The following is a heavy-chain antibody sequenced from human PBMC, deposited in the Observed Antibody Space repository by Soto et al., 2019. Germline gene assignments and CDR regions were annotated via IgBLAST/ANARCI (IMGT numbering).Heavy chain of an antibody. V-gene: IGHV4-30-4*01. J-gene: IGHJ4*02. D-gene: IGHD3-22*01. CDR2: VYYSGSS. CDR1: GDSISGGASF. Sequence: LSLTCTVSGDSISGGASFWSWIRQPPGKGLEWIANVYYSGSSYYNPSLKSRLTISVDTTKNQFSLQLKSMTAADTAVYYCAREETGYSDSSGYSAYWGPGXLVSGFS. CDR3: AREETGYSDSSGYSAY.